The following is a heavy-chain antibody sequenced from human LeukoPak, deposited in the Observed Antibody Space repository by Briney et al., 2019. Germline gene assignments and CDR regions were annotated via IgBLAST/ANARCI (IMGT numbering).Heavy chain of an antibody. J-gene: IGHJ6*03. Sequence: SETLSLTCTVSGGSISSYYWSWIRHAAGKGLEWIGRIYTSGSTNYNPSVKSRVTMSVDTSKNQFSLKLNSVTAADTAVYYCARDRGSSWSADYNYYYMDVWGKGTTVTVSS. CDR3: ARDRGSSWSADYNYYYMDV. CDR1: GGSISSYY. D-gene: IGHD6-13*01. V-gene: IGHV4-4*07. CDR2: IYTSGST.